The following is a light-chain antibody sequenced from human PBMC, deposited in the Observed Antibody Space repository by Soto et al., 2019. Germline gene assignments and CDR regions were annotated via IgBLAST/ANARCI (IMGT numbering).Light chain of an antibody. J-gene: IGKJ1*01. Sequence: VLTQSPATLSLSPGDSATLSCRASQSVSSYLAWYQQKPGQAPRLLIYGASSRATGIPDRFSGSGSGTEFTLTIRRLEPEDFAVYYCKQYGSSPTCGQGTKVDIK. V-gene: IGKV3-20*01. CDR3: KQYGSSPT. CDR2: GAS. CDR1: QSVSSY.